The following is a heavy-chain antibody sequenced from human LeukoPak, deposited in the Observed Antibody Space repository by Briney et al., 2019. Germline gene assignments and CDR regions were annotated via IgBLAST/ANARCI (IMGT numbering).Heavy chain of an antibody. CDR3: ARGGGYYDSSGRSAFDI. CDR2: MNPNSGNT. V-gene: IGHV1-8*02. Sequence: ASVKVSCKASGYTFSNYGVNWVRQATGQGLEWMGWMNPNSGNTGYAQKFQGRVTMTRNTSISTAYMELSSLRSEDTAVYYCARGGGYYDSSGRSAFDIWGQGTMVTVSS. CDR1: GYTFSNYG. J-gene: IGHJ3*02. D-gene: IGHD3-22*01.